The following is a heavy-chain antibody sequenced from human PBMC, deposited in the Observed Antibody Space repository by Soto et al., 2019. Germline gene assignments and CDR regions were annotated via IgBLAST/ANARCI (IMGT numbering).Heavy chain of an antibody. CDR3: AKERHSSGWFRDAFDI. CDR2: ISWDGGST. Sequence: PGGSLRLSCAASGVTFVDYTMHWVRQAPGKGLEWVSLISWDGGSTYYADSVKGRLTISRDNSKNSLYLQMNSLRTEDTALYYCAKERHSSGWFRDAFDIWGQGTMVTVSS. J-gene: IGHJ3*02. D-gene: IGHD6-19*01. V-gene: IGHV3-43*01. CDR1: GVTFVDYT.